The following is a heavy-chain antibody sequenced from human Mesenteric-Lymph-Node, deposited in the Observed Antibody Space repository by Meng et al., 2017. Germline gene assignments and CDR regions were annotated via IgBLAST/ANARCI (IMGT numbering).Heavy chain of an antibody. Sequence: GESLKISCVASGFTFSSYAMIWVRQAPGKGLEWVSSMSSSGGNTFYADSVKGRFTISRDNSKNTLSLQMNSLRAEDTAVYYCARDRGHVPTGLGSWYYYYYGMDVWGQGTTVTVSS. CDR1: GFTFSSYA. CDR3: ARDRGHVPTGLGSWYYYYYGMDV. V-gene: IGHV3-23*01. CDR2: MSSSGGNT. J-gene: IGHJ6*02. D-gene: IGHD1-26*01.